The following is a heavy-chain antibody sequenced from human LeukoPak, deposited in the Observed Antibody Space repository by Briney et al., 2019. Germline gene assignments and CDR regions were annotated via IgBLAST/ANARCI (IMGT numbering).Heavy chain of an antibody. D-gene: IGHD2-21*02. Sequence: GRSLRLSCAASGFTFSSYAMHWVRQAPGKGLEWVAVISYDGSNKYYADSVKGRFTISRDNSKNTLYLQMNSLRAEDTAVYYCARGEVVTASLPDYFYYYMDVWGKGTTVTISS. CDR3: ARGEVVTASLPDYFYYYMDV. V-gene: IGHV3-30*04. CDR2: ISYDGSNK. J-gene: IGHJ6*03. CDR1: GFTFSSYA.